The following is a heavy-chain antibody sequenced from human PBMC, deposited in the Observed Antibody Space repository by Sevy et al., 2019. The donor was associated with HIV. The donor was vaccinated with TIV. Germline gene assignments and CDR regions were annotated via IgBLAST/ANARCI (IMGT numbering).Heavy chain of an antibody. CDR2: ISSSSSYI. CDR3: AALAPPTYYYYGMDV. CDR1: GFTFSSYS. V-gene: IGHV3-21*01. Sequence: GGSLRLSCAASGFTFSSYSMNWVRQAPGKGLEWVSSISSSSSYIYYADSVKGQFTISRDNAKNSLYLQMNSLRAEDTAVYYCAALAPPTYYYYGMDVWGQGTTVTVSS. J-gene: IGHJ6*02.